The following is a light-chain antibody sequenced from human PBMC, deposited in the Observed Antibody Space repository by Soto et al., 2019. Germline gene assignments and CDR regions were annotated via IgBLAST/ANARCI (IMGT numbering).Light chain of an antibody. Sequence: DIQMTHSRSTLSGSVGDRVTITCRASQTISSWLAWYQQKPGKAPKLLIYKASTLKSGVPSRFSGSGSGTQVGVAIGSLQPDDFATYYCKHYNSYKEAFGHGTKVDIK. J-gene: IGKJ1*01. CDR2: KAS. CDR1: QTISSW. CDR3: KHYNSYKEA. V-gene: IGKV1-5*03.